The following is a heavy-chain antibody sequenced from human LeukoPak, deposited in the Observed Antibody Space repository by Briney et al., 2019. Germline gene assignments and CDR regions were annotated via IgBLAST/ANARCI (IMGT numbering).Heavy chain of an antibody. CDR2: ISSSSTYI. CDR3: VRENHGSFDY. CDR1: GFSFSTYY. D-gene: IGHD1-14*01. V-gene: IGHV3-21*01. Sequence: GGSLRLSCAASGFSFSTYYVNWVRHAPGKGLEWVSCISSSSTYIYYSDSVRGRFAISRDNAKNSLYLQMNSLRAEDTAVYYCVRENHGSFDYWGQGSLVTVSS. J-gene: IGHJ4*02.